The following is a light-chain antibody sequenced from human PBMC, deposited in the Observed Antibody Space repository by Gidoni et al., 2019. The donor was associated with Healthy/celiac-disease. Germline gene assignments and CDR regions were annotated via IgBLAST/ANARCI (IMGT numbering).Light chain of an antibody. CDR3: QQYYSYPPT. Sequence: IRMTHSPSSLSAPTGDRVTITCRARQGISSYLAWYQQKPGKAPKLLIYAASTLQSGVPSRFSGSGSGTDFTLTISCLHSEDFATYYCQQYYSYPPTFXQXTKLEIK. CDR1: QGISSY. J-gene: IGKJ2*01. V-gene: IGKV1-8*01. CDR2: AAS.